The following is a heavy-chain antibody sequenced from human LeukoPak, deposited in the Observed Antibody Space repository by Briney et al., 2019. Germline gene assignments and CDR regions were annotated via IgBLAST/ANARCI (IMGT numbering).Heavy chain of an antibody. J-gene: IGHJ4*02. CDR1: GFTFRSYA. Sequence: PGGSLRLAWAAAGFTFRSYAMRWVRQAPGKGLEWVSMIFGASRTDYAASVKGRFTISRHSSTNTLFLQMNSLRTEDTALYYCARRAKTDWFFDYWGPGTRVTVSP. D-gene: IGHD3-9*01. CDR3: ARRAKTDWFFDY. CDR2: IFGASRT. V-gene: IGHV3-23*03.